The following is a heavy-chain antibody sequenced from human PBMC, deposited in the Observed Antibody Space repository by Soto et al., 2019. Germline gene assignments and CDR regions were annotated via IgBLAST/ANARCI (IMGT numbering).Heavy chain of an antibody. CDR2: ISYSSNYI. CDR1: GFTFNSYS. D-gene: IGHD6-13*01. V-gene: IGHV3-21*01. J-gene: IGHJ6*02. Sequence: GGSLRLSCAASGFTFNSYSMDWVRQAPGRGLEWVSSISYSSNYIYYADSVKGRFTISRDNAKNSLFLQMNSLRAEDTAIYYCARDRGIADHHYYYHGPDVWGQGTTVTVSS. CDR3: ARDRGIADHHYYYHGPDV.